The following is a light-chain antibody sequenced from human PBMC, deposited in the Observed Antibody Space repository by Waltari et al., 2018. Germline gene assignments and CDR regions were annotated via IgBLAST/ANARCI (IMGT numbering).Light chain of an antibody. CDR2: ENS. J-gene: IGLJ2*01. V-gene: IGLV3-10*01. CDR3: YSTDSNNNYEV. CDR1: AFPKKY. Sequence: SYELTQPPSVSVSPGPTARITCSGDAFPKKYAYWYQQKSGQAPVLVNYENSKRPSGIPERFSGSSSGTMAALTISGAQVEDEADYYCYSTDSNNNYEVFGGGTKLTVL.